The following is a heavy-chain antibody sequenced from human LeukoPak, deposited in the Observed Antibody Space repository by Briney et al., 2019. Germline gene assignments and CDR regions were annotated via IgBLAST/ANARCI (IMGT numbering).Heavy chain of an antibody. CDR3: AKVGVYYGSGSDNRAPSWFDP. D-gene: IGHD3-10*01. CDR1: GFTFSSYA. J-gene: IGHJ5*02. Sequence: GGSLRLSCAASGFTFSSYAMSWVRQAPGKGLEWVSAISGSGGSTYYADSVKGRFTISRDNSKNTLYLQMNSLRAEDTAVYYCAKVGVYYGSGSDNRAPSWFDPWGQGTLVTVSS. V-gene: IGHV3-23*01. CDR2: ISGSGGST.